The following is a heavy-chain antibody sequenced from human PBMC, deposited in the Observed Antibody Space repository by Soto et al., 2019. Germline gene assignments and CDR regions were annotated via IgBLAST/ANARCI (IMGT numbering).Heavy chain of an antibody. CDR2: IKPDGGEK. V-gene: IGHV3-7*04. CDR3: ARGDFYDSSGPFSDAFDI. D-gene: IGHD3-22*01. J-gene: IGHJ3*02. Sequence: PGESLKISCAASGFTFSTYWMSWVRQAPGKGLEWVANIKPDGGEKWYVDSVRGRFTISRDNAKNSLYLQMNSLRAEDTAVYYCARGDFYDSSGPFSDAFDIWGQGTMVTVSS. CDR1: GFTFSTYW.